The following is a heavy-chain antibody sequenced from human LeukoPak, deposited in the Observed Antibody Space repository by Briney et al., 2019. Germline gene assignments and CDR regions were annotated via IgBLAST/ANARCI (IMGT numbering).Heavy chain of an antibody. CDR1: GFTFSSYE. D-gene: IGHD3-22*01. V-gene: IGHV3-30*04. Sequence: GGSLRLSCAASGFTFSSYEMNWVRQAPGKGLEWVAVISYDGSNKYYAGSVKGRFTISRDNSKNTLYLQMNSLRAEDTAVYYCARSYYEYYYDSSGYYRPYFDYWGQGTLVTVSS. J-gene: IGHJ4*02. CDR2: ISYDGSNK. CDR3: ARSYYEYYYDSSGYYRPYFDY.